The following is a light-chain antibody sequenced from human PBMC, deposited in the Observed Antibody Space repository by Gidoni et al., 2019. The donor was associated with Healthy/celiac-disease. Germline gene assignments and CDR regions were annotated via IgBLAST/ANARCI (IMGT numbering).Light chain of an antibody. J-gene: IGKJ4*01. CDR1: HRVRRSY. Sequence: ELVLTHPPATLPWSPGERATLSCGASHRVRRSYLVWYQQKPGLPPRLLIYDASSRASGIPDRFSGSGSGTDFTLTISRLQPEDSAMYYCQQYGTSPLTFGGGTKVEIK. CDR3: QQYGTSPLT. V-gene: IGKV3D-20*01. CDR2: DAS.